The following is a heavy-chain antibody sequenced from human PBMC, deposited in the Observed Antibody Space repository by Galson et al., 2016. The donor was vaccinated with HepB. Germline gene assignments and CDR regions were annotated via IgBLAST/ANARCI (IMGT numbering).Heavy chain of an antibody. Sequence: SETLSLTCAVSGDSIKSSHWWTWVRQFPGKGLEWMGEIYHTEDTSYNPSLKGRVTVSVDKSKNSFYLKLDSVTAADTAIYYCASQLGSYPLYFDYWGLGPLVIVSS. V-gene: IGHV4-4*02. J-gene: IGHJ4*02. CDR2: IYHTEDT. CDR1: GDSIKSSHW. CDR3: ASQLGSYPLYFDY. D-gene: IGHD3-16*02.